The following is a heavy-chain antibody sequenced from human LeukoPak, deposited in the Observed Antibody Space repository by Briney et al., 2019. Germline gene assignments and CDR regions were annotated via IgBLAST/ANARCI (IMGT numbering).Heavy chain of an antibody. D-gene: IGHD6-13*01. CDR1: GFTFSSYG. CDR3: AKEYTSRWSYWHFDL. V-gene: IGHV3-30*18. Sequence: PGRSLRLSCAASGFTFSSYGMHWVRQAPGKGLEWVAVISYNEDTKIYADSVKGRFTISRDNSKNTLYLQMDSLRAEDTALYYCAKEYTSRWSYWHFDLWGRGTLVTVSS. J-gene: IGHJ2*01. CDR2: ISYNEDTK.